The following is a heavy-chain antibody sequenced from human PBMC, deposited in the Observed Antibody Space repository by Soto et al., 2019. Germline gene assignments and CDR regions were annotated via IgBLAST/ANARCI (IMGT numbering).Heavy chain of an antibody. CDR1: GGTFSKYS. Sequence: QVRLVQSGAEVKKPGSSVKVSCKVSGGTFSKYSLSWVRQTPGQGLEWMGGITPFVDTSNYAQRFLGRVTITADKSTNTAFLEWRALKSEDTALYFCAITSYCKGSSCYSRHYYGMDVWGQGTTVTVSS. V-gene: IGHV1-69*06. CDR3: AITSYCKGSSCYSRHYYGMDV. CDR2: ITPFVDTS. J-gene: IGHJ6*02. D-gene: IGHD2-21*01.